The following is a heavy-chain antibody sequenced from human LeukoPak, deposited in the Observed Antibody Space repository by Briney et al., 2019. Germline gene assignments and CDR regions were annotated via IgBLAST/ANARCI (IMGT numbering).Heavy chain of an antibody. CDR3: ARRYYTSGTLDYFDY. D-gene: IGHD3-10*01. J-gene: IGHJ4*02. CDR2: IYADDSDT. V-gene: IGHV5-51*01. CDR1: GYSFTNYW. Sequence: GESLKISCRVSGYSFTNYWIGWVRQMPGTGLEWMGIIYADDSDTRYSPSFRGQVTISADKSISTTYLQWTSLKASDSAMYYCARRYYTSGTLDYFDYWGQGTLVTVSS.